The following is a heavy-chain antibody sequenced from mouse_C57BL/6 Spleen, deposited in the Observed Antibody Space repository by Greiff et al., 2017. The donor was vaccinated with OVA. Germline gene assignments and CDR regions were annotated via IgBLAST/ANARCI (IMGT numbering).Heavy chain of an antibody. Sequence: VQLQESGPELVKPGASVKISCKASGYAFSSSWMNWVKQRPGKGLEWIGRIYPGDGDTNYNGKFKGKATLTADKSSSTAYMQLSSLTSEDSAVYFCARSGRRWNAMDYWGQGTSVTVSS. CDR3: ARSGRRWNAMDY. CDR1: GYAFSSSW. V-gene: IGHV1-82*01. D-gene: IGHD1-1*01. CDR2: IYPGDGDT. J-gene: IGHJ4*01.